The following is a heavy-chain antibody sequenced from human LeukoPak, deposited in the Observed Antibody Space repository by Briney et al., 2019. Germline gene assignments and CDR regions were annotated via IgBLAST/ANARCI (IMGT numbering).Heavy chain of an antibody. CDR1: GGSISSGGYY. V-gene: IGHV4-31*03. D-gene: IGHD2-2*01. Sequence: NPSQTLSLTCTVSGGSISSGGYYWSWLRQHPGKGLEWIGYIYYSGSTYYNPSLKSRVTISVDTSKNQFSLKLSPVTAADTAVYYCAREPSVVVPAAISHYGMDVWGQGTTVTVSS. CDR2: IYYSGST. CDR3: AREPSVVVPAAISHYGMDV. J-gene: IGHJ6*02.